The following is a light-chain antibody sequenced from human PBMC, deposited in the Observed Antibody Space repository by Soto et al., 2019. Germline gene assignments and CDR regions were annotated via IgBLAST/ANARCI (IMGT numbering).Light chain of an antibody. Sequence: EIVLTQSPSTLSLSPGERATLSCRASQSVSNFLAWYQQKPGQAPRLLIYGASTRATGIPARFSGSGSGTEFTLTISSLQAEDVAVYYCQQYYSTPPTLGGGTKVDIK. CDR1: QSVSNF. V-gene: IGKV3-15*01. J-gene: IGKJ4*01. CDR3: QQYYSTPPT. CDR2: GAS.